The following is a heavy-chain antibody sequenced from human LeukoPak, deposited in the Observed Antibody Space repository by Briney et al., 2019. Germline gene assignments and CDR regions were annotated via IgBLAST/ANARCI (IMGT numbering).Heavy chain of an antibody. V-gene: IGHV1-2*02. J-gene: IGHJ4*02. CDR1: GYSFTGYY. D-gene: IGHD2-15*01. CDR3: ATPDCSGGSCYPAY. CDR2: INPNSGGT. Sequence: ASVKVSCKASGYSFTGYYIHWVRLAPGRGLEWMGWINPNSGGTNYAQKFQGRVTMTRDTSISTAYMELSRLRSDDTAVYYCATPDCSGGSCYPAYWGQGTLVTVSS.